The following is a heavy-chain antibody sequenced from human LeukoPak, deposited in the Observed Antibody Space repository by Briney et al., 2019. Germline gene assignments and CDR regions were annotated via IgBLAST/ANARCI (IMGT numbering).Heavy chain of an antibody. Sequence: GGSLRLSCAASGFIFSSYAMSWVRQAPGKGLEWVSAISGSGGSTYYADSVKGRFTISRDNAKNTLYLQMNSLRAEDTAVYYCLTGLIGSNNYWGQGTLVTVSS. V-gene: IGHV3-23*01. J-gene: IGHJ4*02. CDR3: LTGLIGSNNY. CDR2: ISGSGGST. CDR1: GFIFSSYA. D-gene: IGHD2/OR15-2a*01.